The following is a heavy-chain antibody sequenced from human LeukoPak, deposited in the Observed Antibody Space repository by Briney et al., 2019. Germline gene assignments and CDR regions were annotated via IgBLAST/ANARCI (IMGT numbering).Heavy chain of an antibody. CDR3: ATDLGGGRGWFDP. CDR2: FDPEDGET. V-gene: IGHV1-24*01. Sequence: ASVKVSCKVSGYTLTELSMHWVRQAPGKGLEWMGGFDPEDGETTYAQKFQGRVTMTEDTSTDTAYMELSSLRSEDTAVYYCATDLGGGRGWFDPWGQGTLVTVSS. CDR1: GYTLTELS. D-gene: IGHD3-16*01. J-gene: IGHJ5*02.